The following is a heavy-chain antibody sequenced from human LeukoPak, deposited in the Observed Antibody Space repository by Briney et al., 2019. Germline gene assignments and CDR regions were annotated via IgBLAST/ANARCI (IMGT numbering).Heavy chain of an antibody. CDR1: GFTFSTYS. J-gene: IGHJ4*02. V-gene: IGHV3-48*01. CDR2: ISSSTI. Sequence: GGSLRHSCAASGFTFSTYSMNWVRQAPGKGLEWVSYISSSTIYYADSVKGRFTISIDNAKNSLYLQMNSLRAEDTAVYYCSREGGAYVPDYWGQGILVTVSS. CDR3: SREGGAYVPDY. D-gene: IGHD5-12*01.